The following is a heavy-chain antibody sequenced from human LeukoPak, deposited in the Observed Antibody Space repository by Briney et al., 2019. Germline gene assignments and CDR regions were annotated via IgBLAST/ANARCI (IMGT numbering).Heavy chain of an antibody. CDR1: GYTFTSYG. CDR3: ARDYNGFPPDY. V-gene: IGHV1-18*01. J-gene: IGHJ4*02. CDR2: ISAYNGNT. D-gene: IGHD2-8*01. Sequence: KPGASVKVSCKASGYTFTSYGISWVRQAPGQGLEWMGWISAYNGNTNYAQKLQGRVTMTTDTSTRTDYMELRSLRSDDTAVYYCARDYNGFPPDYWRQGTLVTVSS.